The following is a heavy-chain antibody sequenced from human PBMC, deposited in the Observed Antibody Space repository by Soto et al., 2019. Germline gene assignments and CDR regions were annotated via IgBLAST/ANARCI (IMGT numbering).Heavy chain of an antibody. CDR2: ISSSSSTI. CDR3: ARDLHYYDSSGYYYYGMDV. Sequence: EVQLVESGGGLVQPGGSLRLSCAASGFTFSSYSMNWVRQAPGKGLEWVSYISSSSSTIYYADSVKGRFTISRDNAKNSLYLHMNSLRDEDTAVYYCARDLHYYDSSGYYYYGMDVWGQGTTVTVSS. V-gene: IGHV3-48*02. J-gene: IGHJ6*02. CDR1: GFTFSSYS. D-gene: IGHD3-22*01.